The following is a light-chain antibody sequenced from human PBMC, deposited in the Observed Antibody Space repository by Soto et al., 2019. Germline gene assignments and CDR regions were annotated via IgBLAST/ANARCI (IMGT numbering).Light chain of an antibody. J-gene: IGKJ4*01. Sequence: DIQMTQSPSSVSASVGDRVTITCRASQGIGGWLAWYQQKPGKAPKLLIYAASTLQTGVPSRFSGSGSGTEFTLTINNLQPEDFATYHCQQANSLSFTFGGGTRVDIK. CDR1: QGIGGW. V-gene: IGKV1-12*01. CDR3: QQANSLSFT. CDR2: AAS.